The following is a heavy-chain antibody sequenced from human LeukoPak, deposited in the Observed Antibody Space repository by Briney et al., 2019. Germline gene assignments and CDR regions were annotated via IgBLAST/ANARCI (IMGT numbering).Heavy chain of an antibody. Sequence: GASVKVSCKTSGYTFTRYYIHWVRQAPGQGLEWMGWINPNSGGTNYAPKFQGRVTMTRDTSISTAYMELSRLRPDDTAVYYCASWQQLDDTFDIWGQGTMVTVSS. CDR1: GYTFTRYY. J-gene: IGHJ3*02. CDR3: ASWQQLDDTFDI. D-gene: IGHD6-13*01. CDR2: INPNSGGT. V-gene: IGHV1-2*02.